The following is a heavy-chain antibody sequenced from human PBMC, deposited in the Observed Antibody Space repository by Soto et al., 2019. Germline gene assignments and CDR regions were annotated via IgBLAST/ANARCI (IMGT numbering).Heavy chain of an antibody. V-gene: IGHV3-23*01. CDR1: GFAFSSYA. D-gene: IGHD3-9*01. J-gene: IGHJ4*02. CDR3: AKVRTYDILTGYYPDLVNDD. CDR2: ISGSGSST. Sequence: GGSLRLSCAASGFAFSSYAMSWVRQAPGKGLEWVSSISGSGSSTYYAGSVKGRFTITRDKSKNTLYLQMKSLRAEDKAVCYWAKVRTYDILTGYYPDLVNDDWGQGTPVTVSS.